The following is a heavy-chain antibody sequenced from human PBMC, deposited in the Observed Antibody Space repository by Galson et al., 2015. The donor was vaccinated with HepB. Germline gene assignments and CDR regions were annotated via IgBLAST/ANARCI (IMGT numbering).Heavy chain of an antibody. CDR2: INAGNGNT. D-gene: IGHD3-3*01. V-gene: IGHV1-3*01. CDR1: GYTFTSFA. J-gene: IGHJ6*02. CDR3: ARDQRMTTFGGGGMDV. Sequence: SVKVSCKASGYTFTSFAMHWVRQAPGQRLEWMGWINAGNGNTKYSQKFQGRVTVTRDTSASTAYMELSSLRSEDTAVYYCARDQRMTTFGGGGMDVWGQGTTVTVS.